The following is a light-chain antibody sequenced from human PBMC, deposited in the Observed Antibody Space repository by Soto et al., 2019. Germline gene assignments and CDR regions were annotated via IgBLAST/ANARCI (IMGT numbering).Light chain of an antibody. CDR3: KSYAGSNTYV. V-gene: IGLV2-8*01. Sequence: QSVLTQPPSASGSPGQSVTISCTGTSSDVGGYTYVSWYQQHPGKAPKLMIYEVSKRPSGVPDRFSGSKSGNTASLTVSGLQAADEADYFCKSYAGSNTYVFGSGTKATVL. CDR1: SSDVGGYTY. CDR2: EVS. J-gene: IGLJ1*01.